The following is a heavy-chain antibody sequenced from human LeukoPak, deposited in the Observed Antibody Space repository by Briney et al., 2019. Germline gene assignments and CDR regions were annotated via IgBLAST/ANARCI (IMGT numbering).Heavy chain of an antibody. CDR3: ARGSPTRDHYYGMDV. CDR2: INPNSGGT. V-gene: IGHV1-2*04. Sequence: ASVKVSCKASGYTFTGYYMHWVRQAPGQGLEWMGWINPNSGGTNYAQKFQGWVTMTRDTSISTAYMELSRLRSDDTAVYYCARGSPTRDHYYGMDVWGQGTTVTVSS. D-gene: IGHD3-10*01. J-gene: IGHJ6*02. CDR1: GYTFTGYY.